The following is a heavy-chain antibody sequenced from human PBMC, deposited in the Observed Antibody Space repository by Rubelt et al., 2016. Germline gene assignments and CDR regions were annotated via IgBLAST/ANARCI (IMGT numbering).Heavy chain of an antibody. Sequence: GKGLEWVSGISGSGGSTYYADSVKGRFTISRDNSKNTLYLQMNSLRAEDTAVYYCAKDNSGSYYPRMVFDYWGQGTLVTVSS. V-gene: IGHV3-23*01. D-gene: IGHD1-26*01. CDR2: ISGSGGST. J-gene: IGHJ4*02. CDR3: AKDNSGSYYPRMVFDY.